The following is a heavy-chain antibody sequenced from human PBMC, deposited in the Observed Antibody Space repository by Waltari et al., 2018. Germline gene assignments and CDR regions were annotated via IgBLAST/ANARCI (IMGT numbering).Heavy chain of an antibody. Sequence: QVQLHQWGAGLLKPSETLSLTCAVSGGPFTYYSWRWIRQSPDKGLEWIGEISHSGSTNYNPSLKSRVTMSVDTIKKQFSLKLTSVTAADTAVYFCARTWGYSPPLGWFDPWGRGTRVTVSS. J-gene: IGHJ5*02. D-gene: IGHD1-26*01. V-gene: IGHV4-34*01. CDR1: GGPFTYYS. CDR3: ARTWGYSPPLGWFDP. CDR2: ISHSGST.